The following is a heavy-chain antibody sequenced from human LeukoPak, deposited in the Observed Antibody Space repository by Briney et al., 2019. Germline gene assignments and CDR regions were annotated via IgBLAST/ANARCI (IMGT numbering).Heavy chain of an antibody. CDR2: IIPIFGTA. Sequence: ASVKVSCKASGGTFSSYAISWVRQAPGQGLEWMGGIIPIFGTANYAQKFQGRVTITADESTSTAYMELSSLRSEDTAVYYCASLGYCSSTGCYLDHYYYMDVWGKGTTVTISS. CDR1: GGTFSSYA. CDR3: ASLGYCSSTGCYLDHYYYMDV. V-gene: IGHV1-69*13. J-gene: IGHJ6*03. D-gene: IGHD2-2*01.